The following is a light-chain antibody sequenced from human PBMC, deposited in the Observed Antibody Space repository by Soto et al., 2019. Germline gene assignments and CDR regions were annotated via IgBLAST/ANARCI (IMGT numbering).Light chain of an antibody. V-gene: IGKV2-28*01. J-gene: IGKJ1*01. CDR3: MQSLHAPRT. CDR2: LGS. Sequence: DTVMTQSPLSLPVTPGEPGSISCRSSQSLLHSDGYNYLDWYLQKPGQSPQLLIYLGSNRASGVPDRFSGSGSGTDFTLKISTAEAEDVRVYYCMQSLHAPRTFGQGTMVEIK. CDR1: QSLLHSDGYNY.